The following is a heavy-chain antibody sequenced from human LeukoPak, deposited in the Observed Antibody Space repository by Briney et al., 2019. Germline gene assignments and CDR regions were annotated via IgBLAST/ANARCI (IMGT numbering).Heavy chain of an antibody. CDR1: GYTFTGYY. Sequence: ASVKVSCKASGYTFTGYYMHWVRQAPGQGLEWMGWINPNSGGTNYAQKFQGRVTMTRDTSISTAYMELSRLRSDDTAVYYCARDSLEGFGDVFDYWGQGTLVTVSS. CDR2: INPNSGGT. CDR3: ARDSLEGFGDVFDY. V-gene: IGHV1-2*02. J-gene: IGHJ4*02. D-gene: IGHD3-10*01.